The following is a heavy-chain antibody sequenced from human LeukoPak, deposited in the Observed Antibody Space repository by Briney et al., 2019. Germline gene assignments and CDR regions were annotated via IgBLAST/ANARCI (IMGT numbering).Heavy chain of an antibody. D-gene: IGHD3-3*01. CDR1: GGSISSYY. J-gene: IGHJ5*02. CDR3: ARVSPWSGWGPVAQNWFDP. Sequence: SETLSLTCTVSGGSISSYYWSWIRQPPGKGLEWIGYIYTSGSTNYNPSLKSRVTILVDTSKNQFSLKLSSVTAADTAVYYCARVSPWSGWGPVAQNWFDPWGQGTLVTVFS. V-gene: IGHV4-4*09. CDR2: IYTSGST.